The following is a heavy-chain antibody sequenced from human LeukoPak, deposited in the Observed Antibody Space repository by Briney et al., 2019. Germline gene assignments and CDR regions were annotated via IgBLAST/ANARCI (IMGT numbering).Heavy chain of an antibody. CDR2: INPSSGST. CDR3: ARVPMVRGVTHYYYMDV. V-gene: IGHV1-46*01. D-gene: IGHD3-10*01. J-gene: IGHJ6*03. Sequence: ASVKVSCKASGYTFTSYYMHWVRQAPGQGLEWMGIINPSSGSTSYAQKFQGRVTMTRDMSTSTVYMELSSLRSEDTAVYYCARVPMVRGVTHYYYMDVWGKGTTVTVSS. CDR1: GYTFTSYY.